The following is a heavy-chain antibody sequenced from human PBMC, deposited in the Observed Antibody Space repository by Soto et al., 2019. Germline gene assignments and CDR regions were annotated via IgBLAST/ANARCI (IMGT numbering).Heavy chain of an antibody. CDR1: GGSISSGGYY. Sequence: SETLSLTCTVSGGSISSGGYYWSWIRQHPGKGLEWIGYIYYSGSTYYNPSLKSRVTISVDTSKNQFSLKLSSVTAADTAVYYCARVGDSGYDYQQDRNALDIWGQGTMVTVSS. V-gene: IGHV4-31*03. CDR2: IYYSGST. D-gene: IGHD5-12*01. CDR3: ARVGDSGYDYQQDRNALDI. J-gene: IGHJ3*02.